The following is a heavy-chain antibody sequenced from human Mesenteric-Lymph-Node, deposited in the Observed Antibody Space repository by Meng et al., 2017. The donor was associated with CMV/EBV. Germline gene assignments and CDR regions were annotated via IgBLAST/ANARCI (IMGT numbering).Heavy chain of an antibody. CDR2: VNFWGTT. CDR1: SLTGYY. J-gene: IGHJ4*02. Sequence: SLTGYYWTWIRQSPGEGLQWIGEVNFWGTTNYNPDLKGRVTISLDLTKSQFSLKLTSVTAADAAVYYCARGGTSLSFGARQNTFDHWGQGTLVTVSS. D-gene: IGHD3-10*01. CDR3: ARGGTSLSFGARQNTFDH. V-gene: IGHV4-34*01.